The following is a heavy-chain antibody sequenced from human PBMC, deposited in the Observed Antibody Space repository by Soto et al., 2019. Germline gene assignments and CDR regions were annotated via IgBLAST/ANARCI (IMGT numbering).Heavy chain of an antibody. CDR2: IWYDGSNE. V-gene: IGHV3-33*01. Sequence: QVQLVESGGGVVQPGRSLRLSCAASGFTFSTYGMHWVRQAPGKGLQWVALIWYDGSNEYYVDSVKGRFTISRDNSKNALYLRMYRLRAEDTAVYYCAREEYSSATGYLQHWGQGTLVTVS. CDR3: AREEYSSATGYLQH. D-gene: IGHD6-19*01. J-gene: IGHJ1*01. CDR1: GFTFSTYG.